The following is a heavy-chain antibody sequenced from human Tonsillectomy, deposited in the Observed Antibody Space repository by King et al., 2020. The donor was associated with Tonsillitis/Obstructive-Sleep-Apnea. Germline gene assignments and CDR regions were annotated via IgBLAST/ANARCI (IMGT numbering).Heavy chain of an antibody. J-gene: IGHJ5*02. D-gene: IGHD2-2*02. CDR3: ARGNVEPAAIPGLGWFDP. CDR2: ISSSSGYT. Sequence: VQLVESGGGLVKPGGSLRLSCAASGFTFSDYYMSWIRQAPGKGLEWVSYISSSSGYTNYADSVKGRFTISRDNAKSSLYLQMNSLRAEDTAVYYCARGNVEPAAIPGLGWFDPWGQGTLVTVSS. CDR1: GFTFSDYY. V-gene: IGHV3-11*05.